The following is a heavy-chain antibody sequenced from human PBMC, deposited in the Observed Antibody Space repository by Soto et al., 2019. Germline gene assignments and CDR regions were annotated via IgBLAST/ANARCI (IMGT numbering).Heavy chain of an antibody. V-gene: IGHV4-59*01. CDR1: GDSISDYY. CDR2: IYHSGNT. Sequence: PSETLSLTCTVSGDSISDYYWSWIRQAPGKGLEWIGFIYHSGNTNYKSSLKGRVTMSMDTSKSQFFLKLASVTAADTAVYYCARDQGVGSSGPFDFCGQGVLVTVSS. D-gene: IGHD2-2*03. J-gene: IGHJ4*02. CDR3: ARDQGVGSSGPFDF.